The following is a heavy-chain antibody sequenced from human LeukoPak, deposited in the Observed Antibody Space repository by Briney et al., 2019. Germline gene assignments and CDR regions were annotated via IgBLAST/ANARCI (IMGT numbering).Heavy chain of an antibody. D-gene: IGHD1-26*01. CDR3: ARRLPIVGATLDY. CDR1: GYTFTGYY. Sequence: ASVKVSCKASGYTFTGYYMHWVRQAPGQGLEWMGWINPNSGDTNYAQKFQGRVTMTRDTSISTAYMELSRLRSDDTAVYYCARRLPIVGATLDYWGQGTLVTVSS. CDR2: INPNSGDT. V-gene: IGHV1-2*02. J-gene: IGHJ4*02.